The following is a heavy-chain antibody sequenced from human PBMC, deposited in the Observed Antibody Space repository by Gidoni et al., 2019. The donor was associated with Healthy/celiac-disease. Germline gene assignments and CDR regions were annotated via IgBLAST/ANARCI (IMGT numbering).Heavy chain of an antibody. CDR1: GFTFSRYA. V-gene: IGHV3-30-3*01. J-gene: IGHJ1*01. Sequence: QVQLVESGGGVVQPGRSLRLSCAASGFTFSRYAMHWVRQAPGKGLEWVAVISYDGSNKYYADSVKGRFTISRDNSKNTLYLQMNSLRAEDTAVYYCAREYCSGGSCYSGYFQHWGQGTLVTVSS. CDR3: AREYCSGGSCYSGYFQH. D-gene: IGHD2-15*01. CDR2: ISYDGSNK.